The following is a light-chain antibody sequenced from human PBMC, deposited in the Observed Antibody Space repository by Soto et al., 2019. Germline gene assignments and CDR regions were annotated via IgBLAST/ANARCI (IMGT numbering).Light chain of an antibody. CDR1: SSNIGANYD. Sequence: QSALTQPPSVSGAPGQRVTISCTGSSSNIGANYDVHWHQQLPGTAPKLLIYGNHNRPSGVPDRFSGSKSGTSASLAITGLQAEDEADYYCQCYDSSLRGVLFGGGTQLTVL. CDR2: GNH. V-gene: IGLV1-40*01. CDR3: QCYDSSLRGVL. J-gene: IGLJ2*01.